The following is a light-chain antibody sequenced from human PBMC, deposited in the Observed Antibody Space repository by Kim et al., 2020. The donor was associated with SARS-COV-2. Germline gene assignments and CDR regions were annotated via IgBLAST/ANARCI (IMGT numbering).Light chain of an antibody. CDR2: QDS. V-gene: IGLV3-1*01. Sequence: VSVSPGQTASITCSGDKLGDKYACWYQQKPGQSPVLVIYQDSKRPSGIPERFSGSNSGNTATLTISGTQAMDEADYYCQAWDSWVFGGGTQLTVL. CDR1: KLGDKY. CDR3: QAWDSWV. J-gene: IGLJ3*02.